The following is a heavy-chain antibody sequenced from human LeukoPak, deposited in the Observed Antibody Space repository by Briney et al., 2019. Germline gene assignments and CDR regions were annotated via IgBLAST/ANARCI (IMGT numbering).Heavy chain of an antibody. CDR3: AREVALMVRGVYNWFDP. D-gene: IGHD3-10*01. CDR1: GYTFTSYA. J-gene: IGHJ5*02. V-gene: IGHV1-3*01. CDR2: INAGNGNT. Sequence: ASVKVSCKASGYTFTSYAMHWVRQAPGQRLEWMGWINAGNGNTKYSQKFQGRVTITRDTSASTAYMELSSLRSEDTAVYYCAREVALMVRGVYNWFDPWGQGTLVTVSS.